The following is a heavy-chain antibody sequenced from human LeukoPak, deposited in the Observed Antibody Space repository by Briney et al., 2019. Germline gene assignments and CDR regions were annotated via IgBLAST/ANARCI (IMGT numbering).Heavy chain of an antibody. J-gene: IGHJ4*02. CDR1: GGSISSYY. D-gene: IGHD3-3*01. Sequence: KPSETLSPTCTVSGGSISSYYWSWIRQPPGKGLEWIGYIYYSGSTNYNPSLKSRVTISVDTSKNQFSLKLSSVTAADTAVYYCARHANGYYSNFDYWGQGTLVTVSS. CDR2: IYYSGST. V-gene: IGHV4-59*01. CDR3: ARHANGYYSNFDY.